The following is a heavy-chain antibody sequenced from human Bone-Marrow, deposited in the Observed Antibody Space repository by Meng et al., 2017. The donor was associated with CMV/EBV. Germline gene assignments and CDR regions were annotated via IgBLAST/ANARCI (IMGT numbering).Heavy chain of an antibody. CDR2: IDDSGIT. V-gene: IGHV4-34*01. Sequence: SLSPDFWSWIRQPPGKGLEWLGEIDDSGITKYNPSLKSRVSISGDTSKNQFSLKMSSVSAADTAVYYCARGRKKYDFWNGDKSNWFDPWGHGTLVTVSS. J-gene: IGHJ5*02. CDR1: SLSPDF. D-gene: IGHD3-3*01. CDR3: ARGRKKYDFWNGDKSNWFDP.